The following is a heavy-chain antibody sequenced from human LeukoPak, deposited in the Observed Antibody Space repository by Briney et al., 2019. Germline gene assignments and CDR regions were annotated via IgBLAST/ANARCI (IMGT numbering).Heavy chain of an antibody. D-gene: IGHD3-9*01. CDR1: GGSFSSYA. J-gene: IGHJ5*01. V-gene: IGHV1-69*01. Sequence: SVTVSCKASGGSFSSYAISWVRQPPAPGLEWMGGIIPIFGTANYAQKFQGRVTITADESTITAYMELSSLRSEDTAVYYCARESEGDYDILTGCYKFDSWGQGTLVTVSS. CDR3: ARESEGDYDILTGCYKFDS. CDR2: IIPIFGTA.